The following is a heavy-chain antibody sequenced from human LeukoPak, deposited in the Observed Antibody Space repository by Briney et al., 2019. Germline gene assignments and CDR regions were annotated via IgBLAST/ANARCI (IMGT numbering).Heavy chain of an antibody. D-gene: IGHD5-24*01. V-gene: IGHV3-30*18. Sequence: GSLRLSCAASGFTFSSYGMHWVRQAPGKGLEWVALISYDGSNKSYADSVKGRFTISRDNSKNTLYLQMNSLRAEDTAVYYCAKVIGDGYNSPFDYWGQGTLVTVSS. CDR1: GFTFSSYG. J-gene: IGHJ4*02. CDR2: ISYDGSNK. CDR3: AKVIGDGYNSPFDY.